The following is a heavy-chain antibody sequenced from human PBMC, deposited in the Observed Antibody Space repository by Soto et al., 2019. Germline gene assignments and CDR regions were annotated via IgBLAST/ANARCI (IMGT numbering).Heavy chain of an antibody. CDR1: GYAFTSYG. D-gene: IGHD3-10*01. V-gene: IGHV1-18*01. J-gene: IGHJ6*02. CDR3: ARDTATVRGVIIRDYYSYHGMDV. CDR2: ISAYNGNT. Sequence: ASVKVSCKAAGYAFTSYGISWVRQAPGQGLEWMGWISAYNGNTNYAQKLQGRVTMTTGTSTSTAYMELRSLRSDDTAVYFCARDTATVRGVIIRDYYSYHGMDVWG.